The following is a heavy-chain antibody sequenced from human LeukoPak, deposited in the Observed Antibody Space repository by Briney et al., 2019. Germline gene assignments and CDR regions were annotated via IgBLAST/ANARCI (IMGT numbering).Heavy chain of an antibody. CDR1: GGSFSGYY. CDR2: INHSGST. Sequence: SETLSLTCAVYGGSFSGYYWSWIRQPPGKGLEWIGGINHSGSTNYNPSLKSRVTISVDTSKNQFSLKLSSVTAADTAVYYCARGSLRYYGDYGYWCQGTLVTVFS. CDR3: ARGSLRYYGDYGY. D-gene: IGHD4-17*01. J-gene: IGHJ4*02. V-gene: IGHV4-34*01.